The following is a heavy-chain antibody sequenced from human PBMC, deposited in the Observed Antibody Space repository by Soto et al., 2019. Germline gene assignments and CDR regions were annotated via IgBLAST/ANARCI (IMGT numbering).Heavy chain of an antibody. D-gene: IGHD6-13*01. V-gene: IGHV4-59*01. J-gene: IGHJ4*02. CDR1: GVSISSYY. Sequence: QVQLQESGPGLVKPSETLSLTCTVSGVSISSYYWSWIRQPPGKGLEWIGYIYYSGNTNYNPSLKSRVTISIDASKSQFSLELSLVTAADSAVYFCARGIGQQLPPLDWGQGTLVTVSS. CDR3: ARGIGQQLPPLD. CDR2: IYYSGNT.